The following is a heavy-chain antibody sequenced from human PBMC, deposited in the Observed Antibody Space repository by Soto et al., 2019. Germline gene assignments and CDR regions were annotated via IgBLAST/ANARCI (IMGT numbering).Heavy chain of an antibody. J-gene: IGHJ4*02. Sequence: QVQLVESGGGVVQPGTSLRLSCSTSGFSLSSYGMHWVRQAPGKGLEWVADSSFDGSDAHYADSVKGRFTMSRGRSTLYLQMNSLSGDATATYFCVRELGFSSTWPAYWGQGTLVTVSS. CDR2: SSFDGSDA. CDR1: GFSLSSYG. CDR3: VRELGFSSTWPAY. V-gene: IGHV3-30*19. D-gene: IGHD2-2*01.